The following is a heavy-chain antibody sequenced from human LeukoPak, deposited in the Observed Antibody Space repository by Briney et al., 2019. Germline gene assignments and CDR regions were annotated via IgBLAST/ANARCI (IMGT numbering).Heavy chain of an antibody. V-gene: IGHV2-5*01. CDR3: AHSRVPTGYYYYMDV. D-gene: IGHD2-2*01. Sequence: GPTLVKPTQTLTLTGTFSGFSLSTSGVGVGWIRQPPGKALEWLALIYWNDDKRYSPSLKSRLTITKDTSKNQVVLTMTNMDPVDTATYYCAHSRVPTGYYYYMDVWGKGTTVTVSS. CDR1: GFSLSTSGVG. J-gene: IGHJ6*03. CDR2: IYWNDDK.